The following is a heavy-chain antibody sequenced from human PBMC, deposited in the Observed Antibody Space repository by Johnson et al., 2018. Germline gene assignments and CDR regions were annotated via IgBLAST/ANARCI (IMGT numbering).Heavy chain of an antibody. J-gene: IGHJ6*03. Sequence: QVQLVESGGGVVQPGRSLRLSCAASGFAFSSYGLHWVRQAPGKGLEWVAIISYDGRDKYYADAVKGRFTISRDNSKNMLYLQVNSLRAEYPAIYYCETLTSGTVRQTHDFDCMDVWGKGPTVTVSS. CDR3: ETLTSGTVRQTHDFDCMDV. CDR1: GFAFSSYG. D-gene: IGHD1-26*01. CDR2: ISYDGRDK. V-gene: IGHV3-30*03.